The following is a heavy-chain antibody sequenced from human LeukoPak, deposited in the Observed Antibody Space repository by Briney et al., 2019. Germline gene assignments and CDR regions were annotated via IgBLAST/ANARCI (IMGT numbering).Heavy chain of an antibody. CDR2: TSGSSSYI. CDR3: ARGSSNVAARNNWFDP. V-gene: IGHV3-21*01. Sequence: GGSLRLSCAASGFTFSGYDMNWVRQAPGKGLEWVSSTSGSSSYIYYADSMKGRFTISRDNAKNSLYLQMNSLRAEDTAVYYCARGSSNVAARNNWFDPWGQGTLVTVSS. CDR1: GFTFSGYD. J-gene: IGHJ5*02. D-gene: IGHD6-6*01.